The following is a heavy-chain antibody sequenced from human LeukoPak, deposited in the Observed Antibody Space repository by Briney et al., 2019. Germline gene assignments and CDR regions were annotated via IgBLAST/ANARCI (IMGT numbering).Heavy chain of an antibody. CDR1: GYTFTGYY. D-gene: IGHD3-22*01. CDR2: INPNSGGT. CDR3: ARDPTEISRSYYYDSSSLWAFDI. J-gene: IGHJ3*02. V-gene: IGHV1-2*02. Sequence: ASVKDSCKSSGYTFTGYYIHWVRQAPGQGLAWMGWINPNSGGTSSAQKFQGRVTMTRDTSISTAYMELSRLRSDDTGVYYCARDPTEISRSYYYDSSSLWAFDIWGQGTMVTVSS.